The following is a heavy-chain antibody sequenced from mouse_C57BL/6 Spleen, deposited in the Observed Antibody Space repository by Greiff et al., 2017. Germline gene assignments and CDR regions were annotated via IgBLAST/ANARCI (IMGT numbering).Heavy chain of an antibody. D-gene: IGHD2-4*01. CDR2: INPSNGGT. CDR3: ASVMDDYGGDSFAY. J-gene: IGHJ3*01. V-gene: IGHV1-53*01. CDR1: GYTFTSYW. Sequence: QVQLQQSGTELVKPGASVKLSCKASGYTFTSYWMHWVKQRPGQGLEWIGNINPSNGGTTYNEKFKSKATLTVDKSSSTADMQLRSLTSEDSAVYYCASVMDDYGGDSFAYWGQWTLVTVSA.